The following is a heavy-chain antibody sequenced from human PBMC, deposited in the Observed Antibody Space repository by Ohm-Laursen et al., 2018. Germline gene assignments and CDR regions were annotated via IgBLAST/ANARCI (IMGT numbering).Heavy chain of an antibody. CDR2: IGTAGDT. J-gene: IGHJ6*02. V-gene: IGHV3-13*01. D-gene: IGHD3-3*01. CDR1: GFTFSSYD. CDR3: ARGGGLTIFVGMDV. Sequence: SLRLSYAASGFTFSSYDMHWVRQATGKGLEWVSAIGTAGDTYYPGSVKGRFTISRENAKNSLYLQMNSLRAGDTAVYYCARGGGLTIFVGMDVWGQGTTVTVSS.